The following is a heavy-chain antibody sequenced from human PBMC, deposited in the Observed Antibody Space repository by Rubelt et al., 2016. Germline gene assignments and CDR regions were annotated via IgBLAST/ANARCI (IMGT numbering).Heavy chain of an antibody. CDR1: GGSFSGYY. J-gene: IGHJ4*02. Sequence: QVQLQQWGAGLLKPSETLSLTCAVYGGSFSGYYWSWIRQSAGQGLEWIGRVDPSGSTNSNPSLKGRITMSVDTSKNQFSLKLNSVTAADTAVYFCARGWGSRWYYFDYWGQGILVTVSS. CDR3: ARGWGSRWYYFDY. CDR2: VDPSGST. D-gene: IGHD6-13*01. V-gene: IGHV4-59*10.